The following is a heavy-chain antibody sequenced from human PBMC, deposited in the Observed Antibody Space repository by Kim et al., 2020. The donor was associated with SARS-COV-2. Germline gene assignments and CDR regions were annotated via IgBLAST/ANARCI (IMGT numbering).Heavy chain of an antibody. J-gene: IGHJ4*02. CDR3: AKAEAYDY. CDR2: DGRTK. V-gene: IGHV3-30*02. Sequence: DGRTKTYAATVKGRCTISRDNSKNTLYLQMNSLRAEDTAVYYCAKAEAYDYWGQGTLVTVSS.